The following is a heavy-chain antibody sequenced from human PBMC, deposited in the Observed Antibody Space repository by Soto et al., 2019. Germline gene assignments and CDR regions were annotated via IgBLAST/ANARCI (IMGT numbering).Heavy chain of an antibody. Sequence: GSLRLSCEVSGLSFSNYWMHWVRQAPGKGLEWVAVVSHDGRNTHYADSVKGRFTISRDSSKNTVSLEMTSLRAEDTAVYYCAKGGRQWLVTSDFNYWGQGALVIVSS. CDR3: AKGGRQWLVTSDFNY. CDR2: VSHDGRNT. V-gene: IGHV3-30*18. J-gene: IGHJ4*02. D-gene: IGHD6-19*01. CDR1: GLSFSNYW.